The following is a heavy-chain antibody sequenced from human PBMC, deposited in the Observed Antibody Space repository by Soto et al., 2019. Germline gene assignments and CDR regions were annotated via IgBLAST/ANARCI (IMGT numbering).Heavy chain of an antibody. Sequence: QVQLVQSGAEVKKPGSSVKVSCKAYGGTFSSYAISWVRRAPGQGLEWMGGIIPIFGTANYAQKFQGRVTITADESTSAAYMELSSLRSEDTAVYYCARHVPAAGYYYGMDVWGQGTTVTVSS. CDR3: ARHVPAAGYYYGMDV. J-gene: IGHJ6*02. CDR2: IIPIFGTA. V-gene: IGHV1-69*12. D-gene: IGHD2-2*01. CDR1: GGTFSSYA.